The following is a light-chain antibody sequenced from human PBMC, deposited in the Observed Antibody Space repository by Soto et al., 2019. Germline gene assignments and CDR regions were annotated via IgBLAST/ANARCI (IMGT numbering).Light chain of an antibody. CDR2: GIS. V-gene: IGKV3-20*01. J-gene: IGKJ2*01. Sequence: ESVLTQSPDTLSLSPGDRATLSCRTSQSVSNSFFAWYQQKPGQAPRLLIYGISTRATGIPDRFSGSGSGTDFTLTISRLEPEDFVVYFCQQYSTLPHTFGHGTKLEV. CDR3: QQYSTLPHT. CDR1: QSVSNSF.